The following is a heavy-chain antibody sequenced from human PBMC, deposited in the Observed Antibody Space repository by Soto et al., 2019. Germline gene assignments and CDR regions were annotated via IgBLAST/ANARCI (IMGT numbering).Heavy chain of an antibody. Sequence: QVQLVQSGAEVKKPGASVKVSCKASGYTFTSYDINWVRQATGQGLEWMGWMNPNSGNTGYAQKFQGRVTMTRNTSISTGYMELGSLRSEDTAVYYGARGSILTELYYYYGMDVWGQGTTVTVSS. CDR3: ARGSILTELYYYYGMDV. CDR1: GYTFTSYD. CDR2: MNPNSGNT. V-gene: IGHV1-8*01. J-gene: IGHJ6*02. D-gene: IGHD3-9*01.